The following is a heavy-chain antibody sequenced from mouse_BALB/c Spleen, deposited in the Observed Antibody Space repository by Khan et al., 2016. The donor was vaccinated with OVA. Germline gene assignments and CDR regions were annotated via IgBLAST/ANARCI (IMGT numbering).Heavy chain of an antibody. J-gene: IGHJ3*01. CDR3: TRQRRLQGFRY. CDR2: IYSYNDDT. CDR1: GYTFTSYV. V-gene: IGHV1S136*01. Sequence: VQLQQSGPELVKPGASVKMSCKASGYTFTSYVMHWVRQKPGQGLEWIGYIYSYNDDTKYNEKFNGKATLTSDKSSSTAFRELSSLTSEDTAVYYCTRQRRLQGFRYWGQGTMVTISA. D-gene: IGHD1-2*01.